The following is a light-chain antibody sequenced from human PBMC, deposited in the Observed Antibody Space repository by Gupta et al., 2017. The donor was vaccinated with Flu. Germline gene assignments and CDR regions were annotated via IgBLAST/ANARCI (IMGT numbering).Light chain of an antibody. CDR3: NSRDSTDNHQAV. V-gene: IGLV3-19*01. J-gene: IGLJ2*01. CDR1: SLRSSN. CDR2: SKN. Sequence: GDSLRSSNGIWYQQKTAQAAVLVIYSKNIRPSGSPPRFSGSSKGNTASLTITGAQAEDEADYYCNSRDSTDNHQAVFGGGTKLTVL.